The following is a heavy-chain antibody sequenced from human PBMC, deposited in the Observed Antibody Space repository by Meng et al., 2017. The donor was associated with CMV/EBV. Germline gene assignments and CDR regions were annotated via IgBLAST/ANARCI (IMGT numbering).Heavy chain of an antibody. D-gene: IGHD3-22*01. CDR2: VIRNFGAG. CDR3: ARGGGKDYYDSSGYYNGGWFDP. J-gene: IGHJ5*02. V-gene: IGHV1-69*05. Sequence: SSISWVLQAQGQGLEWVGEVIRNFGAGNGTQKVRGKSTITTDESTGTAYMGLSSLRSEDTAVYYCARGGGKDYYDSSGYYNGGWFDPWGQGTLVTVSS. CDR1: SS.